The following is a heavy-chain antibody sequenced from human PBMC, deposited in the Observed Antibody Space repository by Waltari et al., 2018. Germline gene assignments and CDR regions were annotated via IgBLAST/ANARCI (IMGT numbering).Heavy chain of an antibody. CDR2: IRGSGGST. CDR3: AKDVLGATLLDAFDI. J-gene: IGHJ3*02. D-gene: IGHD1-26*01. CDR1: GFTFSSYA. V-gene: IGHV3-23*01. Sequence: EVQLLESGGGLVQPGGSLRLSCAASGFTFSSYAMSWVRQAPGKGLEWVSAIRGSGGSTYYADSVKGRVTISRDNSKNTLYLQMNSLRAEDTAVYYCAKDVLGATLLDAFDIWGQGTMVTVSS.